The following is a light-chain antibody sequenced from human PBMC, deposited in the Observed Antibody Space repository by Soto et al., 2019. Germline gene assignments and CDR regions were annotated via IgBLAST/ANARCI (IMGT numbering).Light chain of an antibody. CDR3: CSYAGIYV. CDR2: EVT. J-gene: IGLJ1*01. CDR1: SSDVGRYNL. V-gene: IGLV2-23*02. Sequence: HSVLTQPASVSGSPGQSITISCTGTSSDVGRYNLVSWYQQHPGKAPKLMIYEVTKRPSGVSNRFSGSKSGRTASLTISGLQAEDEGDYYCCSYAGIYVFGPGTKVTV.